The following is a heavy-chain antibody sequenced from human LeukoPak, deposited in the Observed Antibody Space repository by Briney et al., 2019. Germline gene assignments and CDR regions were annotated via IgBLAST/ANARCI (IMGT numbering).Heavy chain of an antibody. V-gene: IGHV4-30-4*01. J-gene: IGHJ5*02. D-gene: IGHD6-13*01. CDR3: ARLGQGSSWYGFWFDP. CDR2: IYYSGST. CDR1: GGSISSGDYY. Sequence: PSETLSLTCTVSGGSISSGDYYWSWIRQPPGKGLEWIGYIYYSGSTYYNPSLKSRVTISVDTSKNQFSLKLSSVTAADTAVYYCARLGQGSSWYGFWFDPWGQGTLVTVSS.